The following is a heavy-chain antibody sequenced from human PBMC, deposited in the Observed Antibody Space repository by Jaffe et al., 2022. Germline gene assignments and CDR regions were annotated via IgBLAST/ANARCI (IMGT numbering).Heavy chain of an antibody. J-gene: IGHJ5*02. CDR2: IRSKAYGGTT. Sequence: DVQLVESGGDLVQPGRSLRLSCTASGFIIGDTGMSWFRQAPGKGLEWVSFIRSKAYGGTTEYAASVKGRFTISRDDSKSIAYLQMNSLKTEDTAVYYCSRKRDCIGGVCYSGDSWGQGTLVTVSS. D-gene: IGHD2-8*02. CDR1: GFIIGDTG. V-gene: IGHV3-49*03. CDR3: SRKRDCIGGVCYSGDS.